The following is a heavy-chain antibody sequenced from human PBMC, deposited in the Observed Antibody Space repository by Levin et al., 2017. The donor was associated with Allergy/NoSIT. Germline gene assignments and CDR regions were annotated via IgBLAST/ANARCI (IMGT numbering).Heavy chain of an antibody. CDR3: ARVDYYDSSGYYPHSVAFDI. Sequence: LSQTLSLTCTVSGGSISSYYWSWIRQPPGKGLEWIGYIYYSGSTNYNPSLKSRVTISVDTSKNQFSLKLSSVTAADTAVYYCARVDYYDSSGYYPHSVAFDIWGQGTMVTVSS. CDR1: GGSISSYY. D-gene: IGHD3-22*01. J-gene: IGHJ3*02. CDR2: IYYSGST. V-gene: IGHV4-59*01.